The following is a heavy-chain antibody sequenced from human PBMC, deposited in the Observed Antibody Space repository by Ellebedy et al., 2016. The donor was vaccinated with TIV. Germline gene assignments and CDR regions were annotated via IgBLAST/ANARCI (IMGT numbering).Heavy chain of an antibody. D-gene: IGHD2-15*01. V-gene: IGHV3-33*01. Sequence: GGSLRLXXVASGFTFSNYDMHWVRQAPGKGLEWVAVIWLDGTNIYYADALKGRVTITRDNSKNTVYLQMSRLSAEDTAVYFCARDVHLVVDFHYYGMDVWGQGTTVTVSS. CDR2: IWLDGTNI. J-gene: IGHJ6*02. CDR3: ARDVHLVVDFHYYGMDV. CDR1: GFTFSNYD.